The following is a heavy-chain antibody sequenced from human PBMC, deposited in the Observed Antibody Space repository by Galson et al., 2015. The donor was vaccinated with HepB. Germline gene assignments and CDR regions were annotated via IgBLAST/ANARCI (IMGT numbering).Heavy chain of an antibody. CDR3: ASDLAAAGAGAFDY. Sequence: LRLSCAASGFTFSSYAMHWVRQAPGKGLEWVAVISYDGSNKYYADSVKGRFTISRDNSKNTLYLQMNSLRAEDTAVYYCASDLAAAGAGAFDYWGQGTLVTVSS. CDR2: ISYDGSNK. V-gene: IGHV3-30*04. J-gene: IGHJ4*02. CDR1: GFTFSSYA. D-gene: IGHD6-13*01.